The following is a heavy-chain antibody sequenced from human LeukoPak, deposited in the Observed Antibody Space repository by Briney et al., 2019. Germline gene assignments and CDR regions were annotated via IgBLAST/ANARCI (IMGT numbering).Heavy chain of an antibody. V-gene: IGHV3-11*03. D-gene: IGHD1-1*01. CDR1: GFSFSDCY. J-gene: IGHJ4*02. CDR2: ISSSSGYT. CDR3: ARSKRGYPYYFEY. Sequence: PGGSLRLSCAASGFSFSDCYMNWIRQAPGTGLEWVSYISSSSGYTNYADSVKGRFTISRDNAKNSLYLQMDSLRAEDTAVYYCARSKRGYPYYFEYWGQGTLVTVSS.